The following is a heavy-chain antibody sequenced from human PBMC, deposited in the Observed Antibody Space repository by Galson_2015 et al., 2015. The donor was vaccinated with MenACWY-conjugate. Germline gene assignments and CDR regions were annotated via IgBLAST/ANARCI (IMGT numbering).Heavy chain of an antibody. CDR2: IKQTGGEE. Sequence: SLRLSCAASGFTFSNFWMSWVRQTPGKGLEWVANIKQTGGEEFHVDSVKGRFTISRDDAKNSLYLQMNSLRAEDTAVHYCARLRAVAGLRFFDYWGQGTLVTVS. CDR3: ARLRAVAGLRFFDY. J-gene: IGHJ4*02. D-gene: IGHD6-19*01. CDR1: GFTFSNFW. V-gene: IGHV3-7*03.